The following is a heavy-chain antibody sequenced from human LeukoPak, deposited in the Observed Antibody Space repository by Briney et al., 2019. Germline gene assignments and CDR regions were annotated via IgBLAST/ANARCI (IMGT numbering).Heavy chain of an antibody. CDR1: GYSINSGYY. D-gene: IGHD6-13*01. CDR3: ARDGTWHSSSWYSTWFDP. CDR2: IYHSGST. V-gene: IGHV4-38-2*02. J-gene: IGHJ5*02. Sequence: SETLSLTCTVSGYSINSGYYWGWIRQPPGKGLEWIGSIYHSGSTYYNPSLKMLVTISLDTSKNQFSLKLSSVTAADTAVYYCARDGTWHSSSWYSTWFDPWGQGTLVTVSS.